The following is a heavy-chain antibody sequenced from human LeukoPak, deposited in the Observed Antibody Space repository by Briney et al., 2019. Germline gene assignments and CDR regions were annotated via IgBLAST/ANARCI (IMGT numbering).Heavy chain of an antibody. J-gene: IGHJ4*02. Sequence: GGSLRLSCAASGFTVGSNYMSWVRQAPGRGLEWVSAISGSGGSTYYADSVKGRFTISRDNSKNTLYLQMNSLRAEDTAVYYCAKGYIAAAVGYWGQGTLVTVSS. D-gene: IGHD6-13*01. CDR3: AKGYIAAAVGY. CDR1: GFTVGSNY. V-gene: IGHV3-23*01. CDR2: ISGSGGST.